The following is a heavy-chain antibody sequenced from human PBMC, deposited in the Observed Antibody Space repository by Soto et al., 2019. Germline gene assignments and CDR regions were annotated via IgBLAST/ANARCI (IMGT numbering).Heavy chain of an antibody. CDR2: IYSGGST. V-gene: IGHV3-53*01. J-gene: IGHJ4*02. CDR3: ARDMVGGYYGSGRWNY. Sequence: GGSLRLSCAASGFTVSSNYMSWVRQAPGKGLEWVSVIYSGGSTYYADSVKGRFTISRDNSKNTLYLQMNSLRAEDTAVYYCARDMVGGYYGSGRWNYWGQGTLVTVP. CDR1: GFTVSSNY. D-gene: IGHD3-10*01.